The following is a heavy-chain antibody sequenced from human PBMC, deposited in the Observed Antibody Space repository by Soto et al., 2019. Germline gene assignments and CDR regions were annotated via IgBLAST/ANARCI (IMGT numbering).Heavy chain of an antibody. Sequence: QVQLVESGGGVVQPGRSLRLSCAASGFTFSSYGMHWVRQAPGKGLEWVAVISYDGSNKYYADSVKGRFTISRDNSKNPLYLQMNSLRAEDTAVYYCAKDRGNYYGMDVWGQGTTVTVSS. CDR1: GFTFSSYG. V-gene: IGHV3-30*18. CDR2: ISYDGSNK. CDR3: AKDRGNYYGMDV. J-gene: IGHJ6*02.